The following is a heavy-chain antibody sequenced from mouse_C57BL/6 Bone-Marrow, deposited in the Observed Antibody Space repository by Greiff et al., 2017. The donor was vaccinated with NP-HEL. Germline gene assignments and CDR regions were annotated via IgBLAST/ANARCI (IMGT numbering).Heavy chain of an antibody. D-gene: IGHD2-4*01. V-gene: IGHV5-6*01. J-gene: IGHJ2*01. CDR2: ISSGGSYT. Sequence: EVQLQQSGGDLVKPGGSLKLSCAASGFTFSSYGMSWVRQTPDKRLEWVATISSGGSYTYYPDSVKGRFTISRDNAKNTLYLQMSSLKSEDTAMYYCALIYYDYDGGYYFDYWGQGTTLTVSS. CDR1: GFTFSSYG. CDR3: ALIYYDYDGGYYFDY.